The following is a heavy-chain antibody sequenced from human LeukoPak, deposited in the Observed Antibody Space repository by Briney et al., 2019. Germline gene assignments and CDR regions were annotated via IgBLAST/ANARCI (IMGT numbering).Heavy chain of an antibody. D-gene: IGHD5-12*01. CDR1: GFTFSSYA. Sequence: PGGSLRLSCAASGFTFSSYAMSWVRQAPGKGLEWVSAISGSGGSISYADSVKGRFTISRDNSKNTLYLQMNSLRAEDAAVYHCAKSNIVATNLFDWGQGTLVTVSS. J-gene: IGHJ4*02. CDR2: ISGSGGSI. V-gene: IGHV3-23*01. CDR3: AKSNIVATNLFD.